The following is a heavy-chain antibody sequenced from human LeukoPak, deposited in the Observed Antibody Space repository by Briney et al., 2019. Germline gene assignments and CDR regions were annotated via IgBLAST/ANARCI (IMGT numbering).Heavy chain of an antibody. CDR2: IRYDGSNT. CDR3: AKDYRGEMEDFYNHDY. D-gene: IGHD5-24*01. CDR1: GFTFSSYG. J-gene: IGHJ4*02. Sequence: PGGSLRLSCSAFGFTFSSYGMHWVRQAPGKGLEWVAFIRYDGSNTYYADSVKGRFTISRDNSKNTLYLQMNSLRAEDTAVYYCAKDYRGEMEDFYNHDYWGQGTLVTVSS. V-gene: IGHV3-30*02.